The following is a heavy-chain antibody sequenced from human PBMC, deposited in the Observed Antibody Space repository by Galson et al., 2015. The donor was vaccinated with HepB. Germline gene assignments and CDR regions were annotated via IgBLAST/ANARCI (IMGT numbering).Heavy chain of an antibody. V-gene: IGHV3-30*04. CDR3: AREDIVVVVGWFDP. J-gene: IGHJ5*02. CDR2: ISYDGSNK. CDR1: GFTFSSYA. D-gene: IGHD2-15*01. Sequence: SLRLSCAASGFTFSSYAMHWVRQAPGKGLEWVAVISYDGSNKYYADSVNGRFTISRDNSKNTLYLQMNSLRAEGTAVYYCAREDIVVVVGWFDPWGQGTLVTVSS.